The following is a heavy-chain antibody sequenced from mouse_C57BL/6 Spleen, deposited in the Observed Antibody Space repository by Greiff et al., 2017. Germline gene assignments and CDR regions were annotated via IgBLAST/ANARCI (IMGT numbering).Heavy chain of an antibody. J-gene: IGHJ2*01. V-gene: IGHV1-80*01. CDR1: GYAFSSYW. Sequence: QVQLQQSGAELVKPGASVKISCKASGYAFSSYWMNWVKQRPGKGLGWIGQIYPGDGDTNYNGKFKGKATLTADKSSSTAYMQLSSLTSEDSAVYFCARVLTGGYFDYWGQGTTLTVSS. CDR2: IYPGDGDT. CDR3: ARVLTGGYFDY.